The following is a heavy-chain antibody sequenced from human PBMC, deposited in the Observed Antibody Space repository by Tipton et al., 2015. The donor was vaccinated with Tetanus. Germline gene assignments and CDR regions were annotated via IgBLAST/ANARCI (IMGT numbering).Heavy chain of an antibody. V-gene: IGHV4-39*01. Sequence: TLSLTCTVSGGSISSYYWGWIRQPPGKGLEWIGSIYYSGSTYYNPSLKSRVTISVDTSKNQFSLKLSSVTAADTAVYYCARHLPTRLVFDYWGQGTLVTVSS. J-gene: IGHJ4*02. CDR3: ARHLPTRLVFDY. D-gene: IGHD6-19*01. CDR1: GGSISSYY. CDR2: IYYSGST.